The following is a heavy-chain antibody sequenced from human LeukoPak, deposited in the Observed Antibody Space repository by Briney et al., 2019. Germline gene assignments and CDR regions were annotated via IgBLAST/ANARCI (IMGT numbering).Heavy chain of an antibody. CDR1: GYTFIGYY. CDR3: ARDQGNGYYINWFDP. J-gene: IGHJ5*02. CDR2: INPKNGGT. D-gene: IGHD3-22*01. V-gene: IGHV1-2*02. Sequence: ASVKVSCKASGYTFIGYYMHWVRQAPGQGPEWMGWINPKNGGTKLAQKFQGRVTMTTDTSISTAYMELSKLTSDDTAMYYCARDQGNGYYINWFDPWGQGTLVTVSS.